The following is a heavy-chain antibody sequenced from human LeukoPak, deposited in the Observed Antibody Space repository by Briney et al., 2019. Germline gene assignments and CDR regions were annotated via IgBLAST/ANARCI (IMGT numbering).Heavy chain of an antibody. D-gene: IGHD5-24*01. V-gene: IGHV3-15*01. J-gene: IGHJ4*02. CDR1: GFTFSNAW. CDR2: IKSKTDGGTT. CDR3: TTDPLSATIPY. Sequence: GGSLRLSCAGSGFTFSNAWMSWVRQAPGKGLEWVGRIKSKTDGGTTDYAAPAKGRFTISRDDSKNTLYLQMNSLETEDTAVYYCTTDPLSATIPYWGQGTLVTVSS.